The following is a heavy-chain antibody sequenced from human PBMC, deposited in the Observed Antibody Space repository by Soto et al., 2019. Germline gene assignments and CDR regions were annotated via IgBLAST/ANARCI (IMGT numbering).Heavy chain of an antibody. CDR1: GFTFSSYW. V-gene: IGHV3-7*01. CDR3: ARDRHDYGDYEYPSNWFDP. D-gene: IGHD4-17*01. J-gene: IGHJ5*02. Sequence: GGSLRLSCAASGFTFSSYWMSWVRQAPGKGLEWVANIKQDGSEKYYVDSVKGRFTISRDNAKNSLYLQMNSLRAEDTAVYYCARDRHDYGDYEYPSNWFDPWGQGTLVTVSS. CDR2: IKQDGSEK.